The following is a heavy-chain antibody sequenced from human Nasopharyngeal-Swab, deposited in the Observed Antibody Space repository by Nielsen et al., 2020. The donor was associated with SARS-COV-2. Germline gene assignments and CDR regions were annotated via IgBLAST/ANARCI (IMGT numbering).Heavy chain of an antibody. D-gene: IGHD3-16*01. CDR1: GFTFSSYT. CDR3: ARDRPHWGCDY. J-gene: IGHJ4*02. V-gene: IGHV3-30*04. CDR2: ISYDASDK. Sequence: GESLTISCAASGFTFSSYTIHWVRQAPGKGLEWVAVISYDASDKYYADSVKGRFTLSRDNSKNTVYLQMNSLRAEDTAVYYCARDRPHWGCDYWGQGTLVTVSS.